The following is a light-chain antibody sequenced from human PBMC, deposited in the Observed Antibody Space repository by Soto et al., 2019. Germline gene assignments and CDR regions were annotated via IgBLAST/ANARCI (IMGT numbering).Light chain of an antibody. J-gene: IGKJ2*01. CDR2: GAS. V-gene: IGKV3-15*01. CDR3: QQGHNWPLT. CDR1: QNISSE. Sequence: EIVMTQSPATLSVSPGESAILSCRASQNISSELAWYQQKPGQPPRLLIYGASTRATGVPARFTGSGSGSDFTLTISGLQSEDFAVYYCQQGHNWPLTFGQGTRLEI.